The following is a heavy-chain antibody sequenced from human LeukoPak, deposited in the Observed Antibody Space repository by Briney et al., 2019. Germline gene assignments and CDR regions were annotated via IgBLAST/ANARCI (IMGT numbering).Heavy chain of an antibody. J-gene: IGHJ6*03. V-gene: IGHV4-39*01. CDR1: GGSISSSSYY. Sequence: SETLSLTCTVSGGSISSSSYYWGWIRQPPGKGLEWIGSICYSGSTYYNPSLKSRVTISVDTSKNQFSLKLSSVTAADTAVYYCARVSKTIFGVVIIDYYYYMDVWGKGTTVTVSS. CDR3: ARVSKTIFGVVIIDYYYYMDV. CDR2: ICYSGST. D-gene: IGHD3-3*01.